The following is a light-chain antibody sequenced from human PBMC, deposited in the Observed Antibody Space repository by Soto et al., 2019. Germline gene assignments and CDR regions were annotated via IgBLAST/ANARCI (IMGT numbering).Light chain of an antibody. Sequence: QSALTQPRSVSGSPGQSVTISCTGTSSDVGGYNYVSWYQQHPGKAPKLMIYDVSKRPSGVPDRFSGSKSGNTASLTISGRQAEDEADYYCCSYAGSYTFLVFGTGTKLTVL. CDR1: SSDVGGYNY. V-gene: IGLV2-11*01. J-gene: IGLJ1*01. CDR2: DVS. CDR3: CSYAGSYTFLV.